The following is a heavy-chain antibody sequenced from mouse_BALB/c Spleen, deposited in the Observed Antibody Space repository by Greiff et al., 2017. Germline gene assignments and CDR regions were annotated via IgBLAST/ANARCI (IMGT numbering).Heavy chain of an antibody. V-gene: IGHV1-5*01. D-gene: IGHD2-4*01. Sequence: EVQLQQSGTVLARPGASVKMSCKASGYTFTSYWMHWVKQRPGQGLEWIGAIYPGNSDTSYNQKFKGKAKLTAVTSTSTAYMELSSLTNEDSAVYYCTRLNPLLMITTGYYAMDYWGQGTSVTVSS. CDR1: GYTFTSYW. CDR3: TRLNPLLMITTGYYAMDY. CDR2: IYPGNSDT. J-gene: IGHJ4*01.